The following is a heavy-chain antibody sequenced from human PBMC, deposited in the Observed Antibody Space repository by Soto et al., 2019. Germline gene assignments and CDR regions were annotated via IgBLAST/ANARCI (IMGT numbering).Heavy chain of an antibody. CDR1: GFSFTISA. J-gene: IGHJ3*02. D-gene: IGHD4-17*01. CDR2: IVVGSGNT. Sequence: SVKVSCKASGFSFTISAMQWVRQARGQRLEWIGWIVVGSGNTNYAQKFQERVTITRDMSTSTAYMELSSLRSEDTAVYYCAADHRAVTTPGLWFYAFDIWGQGTMVTVSS. V-gene: IGHV1-58*02. CDR3: AADHRAVTTPGLWFYAFDI.